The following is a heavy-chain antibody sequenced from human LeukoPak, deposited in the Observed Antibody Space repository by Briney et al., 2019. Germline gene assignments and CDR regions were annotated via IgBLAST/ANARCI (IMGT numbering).Heavy chain of an antibody. CDR3: GRGGKVEQLVLAR. CDR1: GFTFSSYW. D-gene: IGHD6-13*01. Sequence: GGSLRLSCAASGFTFSSYWMHWVRQAPGKGLVWVSRISSDGSSTTYADSVKGLFTISRDNAKNTLYLQMNSLRAEDTAVYYCGRGGKVEQLVLARWGQGSLVTVSS. V-gene: IGHV3-74*01. J-gene: IGHJ4*02. CDR2: ISSDGSST.